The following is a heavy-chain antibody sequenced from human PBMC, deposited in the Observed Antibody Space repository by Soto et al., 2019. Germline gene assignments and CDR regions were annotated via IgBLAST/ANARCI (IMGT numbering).Heavy chain of an antibody. V-gene: IGHV1-69*06. CDR3: ARDRFFGSGSYVPYYFDY. J-gene: IGHJ4*02. Sequence: QVQLVQSGAEVKKPGSSVKVSCKTSGDTFSNYAITWVRQAPGQGLEWMGGIIPLFGTRNYAQKFQGRVTIPADKSTSTAYMELNSLRSEDTAVYYCARDRFFGSGSYVPYYFDYWGQGTLVTVSS. CDR1: GDTFSNYA. D-gene: IGHD3-10*01. CDR2: IIPLFGTR.